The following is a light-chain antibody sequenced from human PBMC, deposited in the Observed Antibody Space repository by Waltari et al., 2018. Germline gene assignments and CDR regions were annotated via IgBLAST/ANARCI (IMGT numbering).Light chain of an antibody. CDR3: QTGGHGTWV. Sequence: QLVLTQSPSASASLGASVKLTCTLSSGHSTNIIAWLQQQPEKGPRYLMTVNSDGSHNKGVGLPDRSSGASAGAERYLTISSLQSEDEADYYCQTGGHGTWVFGGGTRLTVL. CDR1: SGHSTNI. J-gene: IGLJ3*02. V-gene: IGLV4-69*01. CDR2: VNSDGSH.